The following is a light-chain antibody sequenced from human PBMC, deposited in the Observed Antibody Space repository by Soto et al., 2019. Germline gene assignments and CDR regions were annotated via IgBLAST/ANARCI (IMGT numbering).Light chain of an antibody. CDR1: QTISSSF. CDR2: RAS. CDR3: HQFGSSPLDT. V-gene: IGKV3-20*01. Sequence: EIVLTQSPGTLSLSPGERATLSCRASQTISSSFLAWYQQKPGQAPRLLIYRASRRAPGIPDRFSGSGSWTDFPLTISRLEPEDFAVYYCHQFGSSPLDTFGPGTKVVIK. J-gene: IGKJ3*01.